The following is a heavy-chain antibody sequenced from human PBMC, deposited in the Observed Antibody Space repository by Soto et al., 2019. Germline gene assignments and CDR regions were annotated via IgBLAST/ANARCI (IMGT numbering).Heavy chain of an antibody. CDR3: AKDSLATGTSYYFDC. J-gene: IGHJ4*02. D-gene: IGHD1-1*01. CDR1: GFTFSSYG. V-gene: IGHV3-30*18. Sequence: QVQLVESGGGVVQPGRSLRLSCAASGFTFSSYGMHWVRQAPGKGLEWVAVISYDGSNKYYADSVKGRFTISRDNSKNTLYLQMNSLRAEDTAVYYCAKDSLATGTSYYFDCWGQGTLVTVSS. CDR2: ISYDGSNK.